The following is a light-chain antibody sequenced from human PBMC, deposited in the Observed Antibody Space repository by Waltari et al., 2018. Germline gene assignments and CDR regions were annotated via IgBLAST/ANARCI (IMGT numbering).Light chain of an antibody. J-gene: IGKJ1*01. Sequence: DIQMTQSPSTLSASVGDRVTITCRATESINAWLAWYQQKPWKPPKLLIYKAINLESGVPSRFSGSGSGTEFTLSISSLQPDDFATYYCQQYKRPPWTFGQGTKVDIK. CDR2: KAI. CDR1: ESINAW. CDR3: QQYKRPPWT. V-gene: IGKV1-5*03.